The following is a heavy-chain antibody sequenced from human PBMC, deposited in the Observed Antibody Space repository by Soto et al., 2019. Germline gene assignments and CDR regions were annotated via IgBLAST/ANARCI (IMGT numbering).Heavy chain of an antibody. CDR1: GYTFTSYA. J-gene: IGHJ6*02. D-gene: IGHD2-21*01. CDR2: INAGNGNT. V-gene: IGHV1-3*05. CDR3: ASGLGVDYYYYYGMDV. Sequence: QVQLVQSGAEEKKPGASVKVSCKASGYTFTSYAMHWVRQAPGQRLEWMGWINAGNGNTKYSQKFQGRVTITRDTSASTAYMELSSLRSEDTAVYYRASGLGVDYYYYYGMDVWGQGTTVTVSS.